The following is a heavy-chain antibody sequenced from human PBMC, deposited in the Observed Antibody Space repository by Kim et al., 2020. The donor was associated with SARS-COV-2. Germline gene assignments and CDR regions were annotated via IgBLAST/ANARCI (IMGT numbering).Heavy chain of an antibody. V-gene: IGHV3-23*01. Sequence: DSVKGRFTIARDNSKSTLYLQMNSLRAEDTAVYYCAKDVGRSSSRYYFDYWGQGTLVTVSS. J-gene: IGHJ4*02. D-gene: IGHD6-13*01. CDR3: AKDVGRSSSRYYFDY.